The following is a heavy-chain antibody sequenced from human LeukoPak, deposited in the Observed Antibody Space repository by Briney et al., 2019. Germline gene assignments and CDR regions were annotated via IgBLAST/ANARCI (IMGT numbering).Heavy chain of an antibody. D-gene: IGHD2-2*01. Sequence: PGGSLRLSCAASGFTFSSYAMGWVRQAPGKGLEWVSAISGSGGSTYYADSVKGRFTISRDNSKNTLYLQMNSLRAEDTAVYYCAKDGDDIVVVPAAIGPDYWGQGTLVTVSS. CDR3: AKDGDDIVVVPAAIGPDY. CDR1: GFTFSSYA. V-gene: IGHV3-23*01. J-gene: IGHJ4*02. CDR2: ISGSGGST.